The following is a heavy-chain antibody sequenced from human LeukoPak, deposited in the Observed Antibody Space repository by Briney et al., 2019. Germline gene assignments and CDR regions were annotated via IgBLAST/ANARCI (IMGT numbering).Heavy chain of an antibody. D-gene: IGHD6-13*01. CDR3: AKDATSSWHQSWLDP. CDR2: ISDDGSSK. CDR1: GFTFSSYG. Sequence: PGGSLRLSCAASGFTFSSYGMHWVRQAPGKGLQWVTFISDDGSSKYYADSVKGRFTISRDNSKNTLYLQMNSLRAEDTAVYYCAKDATSSWHQSWLDPWGQGTQVTVSS. V-gene: IGHV3-30-3*01. J-gene: IGHJ5*02.